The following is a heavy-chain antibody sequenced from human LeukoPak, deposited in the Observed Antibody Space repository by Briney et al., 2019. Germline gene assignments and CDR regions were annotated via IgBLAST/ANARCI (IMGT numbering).Heavy chain of an antibody. Sequence: GGSLRLSCAASGFTFSSYSMNWVRQAPGQGLEWVSSISSSSSYIYYADSVKGRFTISRDNAKNSLYLQMNSLRAEDTAVYYCARDGGSWYPALGYWGQGTLVTVSS. CDR1: GFTFSSYS. CDR2: ISSSSSYI. V-gene: IGHV3-21*01. CDR3: ARDGGSWYPALGY. D-gene: IGHD6-13*01. J-gene: IGHJ4*02.